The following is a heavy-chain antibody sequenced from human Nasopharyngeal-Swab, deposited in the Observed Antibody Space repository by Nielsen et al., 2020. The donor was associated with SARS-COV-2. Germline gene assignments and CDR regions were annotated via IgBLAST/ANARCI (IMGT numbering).Heavy chain of an antibody. Sequence: GGSLRLSCAASGFTLGNYCMSWVRQAPGKGLEWVANINQDGSEKYYLDSVEGRFTISRDNPKNSLYLQMNSLRAEDTAVSYCVRLSIATAGVDYWGQGTLVTVSS. CDR1: GFTLGNYC. CDR2: INQDGSEK. CDR3: VRLSIATAGVDY. J-gene: IGHJ4*02. V-gene: IGHV3-7*01. D-gene: IGHD6-13*01.